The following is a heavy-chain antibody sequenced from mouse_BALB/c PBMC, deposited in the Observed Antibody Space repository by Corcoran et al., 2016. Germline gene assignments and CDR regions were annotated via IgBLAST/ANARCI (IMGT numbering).Heavy chain of an antibody. Sequence: EVQLQQSGPELVKPGASMKISCKASGYSFTGYTMNWVKQSHGKNLEWIGLINPYNGGTSYNQKFKGKATFTVDKASSTAYMELLSLTSEESAVYYGARGYGSSYWYFDDWGAGTTVTVSS. V-gene: IGHV1-18*01. CDR1: GYSFTGYT. J-gene: IGHJ1*01. CDR2: INPYNGGT. D-gene: IGHD1-1*01. CDR3: ARGYGSSYWYFDD.